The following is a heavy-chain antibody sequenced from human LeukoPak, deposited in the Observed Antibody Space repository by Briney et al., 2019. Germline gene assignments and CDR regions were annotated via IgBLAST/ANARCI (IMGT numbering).Heavy chain of an antibody. CDR3: ASAGPLLCFDP. J-gene: IGHJ5*02. Sequence: MASETLSLTCTVSGGSISSGGYYWSWIRQHPGKGLEWIGYIYYSGSTYYNPSLKSRVTISVDTSKNQFSLKLSSVTAADTAVYYCASAGPLLCFDPWGQGTLVTVSS. CDR2: IYYSGST. CDR1: GGSISSGGYY. V-gene: IGHV4-31*03. D-gene: IGHD3-10*02.